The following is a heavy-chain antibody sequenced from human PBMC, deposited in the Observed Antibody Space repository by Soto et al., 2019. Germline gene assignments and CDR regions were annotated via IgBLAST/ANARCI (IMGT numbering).Heavy chain of an antibody. CDR1: GFSFSDFA. J-gene: IGHJ6*02. V-gene: IGHV3-23*01. CDR2: LEGAVGST. Sequence: XECLRLSCLSPGFSFSDFAMTWVAHVPGRRLEWFASLEGAVGSTYYAESVRGRFSISRDNSQNTLFLQMKRLTVDDTAIYYCAAPRDEYPSGVSWFTYGMDICGQRTTVTVSS. CDR3: AAPRDEYPSGVSWFTYGMDI. D-gene: IGHD3-10*01.